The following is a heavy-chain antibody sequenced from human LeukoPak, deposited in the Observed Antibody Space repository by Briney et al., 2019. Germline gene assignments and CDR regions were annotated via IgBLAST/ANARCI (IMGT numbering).Heavy chain of an antibody. CDR1: GGTFSSYA. CDR2: ISTYDGNT. Sequence: GSSVKVSCKASGGTFSSYAISWVRQAPGQGLEWMGWISTYDGNTNFAQNVQGRVTMSTDSSTRTAYMELTSLRSDDTAVYYCAKSGASSGYSPIDYWGPGTLVTVSS. D-gene: IGHD3-22*01. CDR3: AKSGASSGYSPIDY. V-gene: IGHV1-18*01. J-gene: IGHJ4*02.